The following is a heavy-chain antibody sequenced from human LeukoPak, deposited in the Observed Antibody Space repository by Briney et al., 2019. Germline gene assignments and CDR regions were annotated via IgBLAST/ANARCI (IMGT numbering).Heavy chain of an antibody. J-gene: IGHJ4*02. V-gene: IGHV3-23*01. CDR2: ITTSDGNT. Sequence: GGSLRLSCAASGFTFSSYTMSWVRQAPGKGLEWVSTITTSDGNTYYADSVKGRFTISRDNSKNTLYLQMNSLRAEDTAVYYCARDPPEIYSSGWYGFDYWGQGTLVTVSS. CDR3: ARDPPEIYSSGWYGFDY. CDR1: GFTFSSYT. D-gene: IGHD6-19*01.